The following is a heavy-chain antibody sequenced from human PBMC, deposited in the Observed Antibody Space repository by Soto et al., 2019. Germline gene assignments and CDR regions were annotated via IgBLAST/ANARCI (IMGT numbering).Heavy chain of an antibody. J-gene: IGHJ4*02. V-gene: IGHV5-51*01. CDR2: IYPSDSDT. D-gene: IGHD2-8*01. Sequence: PGESLKISCKGSGYSFTTNWIGWVRQMPGKGLEWMGIIYPSDSDTRYSPSFQGHVTISADKSISTAYLQWSSLKASDTAMYYCARQYGRMIDYWGQGTQVTVSS. CDR3: ARQYGRMIDY. CDR1: GYSFTTNW.